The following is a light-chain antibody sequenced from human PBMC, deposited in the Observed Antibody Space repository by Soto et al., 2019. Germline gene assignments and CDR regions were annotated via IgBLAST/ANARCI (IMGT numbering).Light chain of an antibody. V-gene: IGLV1-40*01. Sequence: QSVLTQPPSVSGAPGQRVTVSCIGSSSNIGAGYPVQWYQQVPGTAPKLLIYGNTNRHSGVPDRFSGSNSGTSASLAITGLQPEDEADYYCQSFDSSLSGWVFGGGTKVTVL. CDR2: GNT. CDR1: SSNIGAGYP. CDR3: QSFDSSLSGWV. J-gene: IGLJ3*02.